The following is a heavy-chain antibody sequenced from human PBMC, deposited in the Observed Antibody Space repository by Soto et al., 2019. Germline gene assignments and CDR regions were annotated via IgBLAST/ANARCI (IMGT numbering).Heavy chain of an antibody. D-gene: IGHD2-2*01. V-gene: IGHV1-69*04. J-gene: IGHJ4*02. CDR1: GGTFSSYT. Sequence: SVKVSCKASGGTFSSYTISWVRQAPGQGLEWMGRIIPILGIANYAQKFQGRVTITADKSTSTAYMELSSLRSEDTAVYYCARDMGMDCSSTSCYAGSNYWGQGTLVTVSS. CDR2: IIPILGIA. CDR3: ARDMGMDCSSTSCYAGSNY.